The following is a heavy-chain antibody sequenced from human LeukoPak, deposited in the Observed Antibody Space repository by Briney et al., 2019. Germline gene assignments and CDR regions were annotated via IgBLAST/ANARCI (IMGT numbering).Heavy chain of an antibody. CDR1: GFTFSSYE. CDR2: ISSSGSTI. J-gene: IGHJ6*03. Sequence: GGSLRLSCAASGFTFSSYEMNWVRQAPGKGLEWVSYISSSGSTIYYADSVKGRFTISRDNSKNTLYLQMNSLRAEDTAVYYCARVLTGYSYYYYYYMDVWGKGTTVTISS. CDR3: ARVLTGYSYYYYYYMDV. V-gene: IGHV3-48*03. D-gene: IGHD3-9*01.